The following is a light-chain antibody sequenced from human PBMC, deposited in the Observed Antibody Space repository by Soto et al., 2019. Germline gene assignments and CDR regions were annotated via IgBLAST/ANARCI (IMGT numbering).Light chain of an antibody. J-gene: IGLJ2*01. V-gene: IGLV1-44*01. Sequence: QSVLTQPPSASGTPGQRVTISCSGSSSNIGSNTVNWYQQLPGTAPKLLIYSNNQRPSGVPARFSGSKSGTSASLAISGLQSEEEADYYCAAWDDSLNGVVFGGGTKLTVL. CDR2: SNN. CDR1: SSNIGSNT. CDR3: AAWDDSLNGVV.